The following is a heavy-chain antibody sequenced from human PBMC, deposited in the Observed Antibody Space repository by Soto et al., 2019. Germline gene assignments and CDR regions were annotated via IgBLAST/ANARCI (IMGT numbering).Heavy chain of an antibody. CDR1: GYSFTSYW. D-gene: IGHD3-10*01. CDR2: IYPGDSDT. CDR3: AGQAPYYYGSGKGDYYGMDV. V-gene: IGHV5-51*01. Sequence: GESLKISCKGSGYSFTSYWIGWVRQMPGKGLEWMGIIYPGDSDTRYSPSFQGQVTISADKSISTAYLQWSSLKASDTAMYYCAGQAPYYYGSGKGDYYGMDVWGQGTTVTVSS. J-gene: IGHJ6*02.